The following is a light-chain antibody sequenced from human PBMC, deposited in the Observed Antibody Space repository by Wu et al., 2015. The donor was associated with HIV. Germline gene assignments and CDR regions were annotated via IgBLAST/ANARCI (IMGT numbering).Light chain of an antibody. Sequence: DIQMTQSPSTLSASVGDRVTITCRASQSISDWLAWFQQKPGKAPKFLIYKASRLESGVPSRFSGSGFGTEFTLTITSLQPDDFATYYCQQYNSYSWTFGQGTKVEIK. CDR2: KAS. J-gene: IGKJ1*01. CDR1: QSISDW. CDR3: QQYNSYSWT. V-gene: IGKV1-5*03.